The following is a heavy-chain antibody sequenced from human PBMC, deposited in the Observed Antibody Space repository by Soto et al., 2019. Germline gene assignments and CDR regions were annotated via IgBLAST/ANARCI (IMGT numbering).Heavy chain of an antibody. CDR1: GGSISSYY. V-gene: IGHV4-59*08. D-gene: IGHD5-18*01. Sequence: PSETLSLTCTVSGGSISSYYWSWIRQPPGKGLEWIGYIYYSGSTNYNPSPKSRVTISVDTSKNQFSLKLSSVTAADTAVYYCAKRYGSCXDYWGQGTLVTVPQ. CDR3: AKRYGSCXDY. J-gene: IGHJ4*02. CDR2: IYYSGST.